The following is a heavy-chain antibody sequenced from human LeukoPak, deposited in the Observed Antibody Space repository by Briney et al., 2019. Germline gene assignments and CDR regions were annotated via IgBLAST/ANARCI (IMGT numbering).Heavy chain of an antibody. CDR1: GYIFTSFS. V-gene: IGHV1-18*04. Sequence: GASVKVSCKTSGYIFTSFSISWVRQAPGQGLEWMGCISTYNGNTDYAQNLQGRVTMTTDTSTSTAYMELRSLRSDDTAVYYCARDLVITTGTTWGVWFDPWGQGTLVTVSS. CDR2: ISTYNGNT. J-gene: IGHJ5*02. CDR3: ARDLVITTGTTWGVWFDP. D-gene: IGHD1-1*01.